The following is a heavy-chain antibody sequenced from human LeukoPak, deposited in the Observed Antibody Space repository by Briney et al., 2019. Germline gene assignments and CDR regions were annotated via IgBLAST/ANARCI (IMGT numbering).Heavy chain of an antibody. V-gene: IGHV4-34*01. Sequence: PSETLSLTCAVYGGSFSGYYWSWIRQPPGKGLEWIGEINHSGSTNYNPSLKSRVTISVDTSKNQFSLKLSSVTAADTAVYYCARDIVVVPAAISGFYFDYWGQGTLVTVSS. J-gene: IGHJ4*02. CDR1: GGSFSGYY. D-gene: IGHD2-2*01. CDR2: INHSGST. CDR3: ARDIVVVPAAISGFYFDY.